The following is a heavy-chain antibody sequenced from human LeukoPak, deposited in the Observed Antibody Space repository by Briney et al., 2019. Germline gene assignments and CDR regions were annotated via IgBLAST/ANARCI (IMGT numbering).Heavy chain of an antibody. CDR1: GFTFSSYG. D-gene: IGHD2-8*01. Sequence: AGGSLRLSCAASGFTFSSYGMHWVRQAPGKGLEWVAFIRYDGSNKYYAGSVKGRFTISRDNSKNTLYLQMNSLRAEDTAVYYCAKLLGYCTNGVCYSDAFDIWGQGTMVTVSS. CDR2: IRYDGSNK. CDR3: AKLLGYCTNGVCYSDAFDI. V-gene: IGHV3-30*02. J-gene: IGHJ3*02.